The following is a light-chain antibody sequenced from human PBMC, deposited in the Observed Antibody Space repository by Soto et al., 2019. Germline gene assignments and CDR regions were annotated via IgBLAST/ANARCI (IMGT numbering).Light chain of an antibody. CDR1: SSDVGGYNY. V-gene: IGLV2-11*01. J-gene: IGLJ1*01. CDR3: CSYAGSYSYG. CDR2: DVS. Sequence: TEPGSGVGFPGRRVTISCTGTSSDVGGYNYVSWYQQHPGKAPKLMIYDVSKRPSGVPDRFSGSKSGNTASLTISGLQAEDEADYYCCSYAGSYSYGLGTGTKVTVL.